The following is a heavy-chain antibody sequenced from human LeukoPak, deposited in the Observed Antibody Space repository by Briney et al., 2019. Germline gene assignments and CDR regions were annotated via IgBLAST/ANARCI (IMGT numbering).Heavy chain of an antibody. CDR3: AREGVSWYYDFWSGYLIDY. J-gene: IGHJ4*02. V-gene: IGHV4-61*02. D-gene: IGHD3-3*01. CDR2: IYTSGST. Sequence: NPSETLSLTCTVSGGSISSGSYYWSWIRQPAGKGLEWIGRIYTSGSTNYNPSLKSRVTISVDKSKNQFSLKLSSVTAADTAVYYCAREGVSWYYDFWSGYLIDYWGQGTLVTVSS. CDR1: GGSISSGSYY.